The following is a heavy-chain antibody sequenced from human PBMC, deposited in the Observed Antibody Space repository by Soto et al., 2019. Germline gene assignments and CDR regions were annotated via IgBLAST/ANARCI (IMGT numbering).Heavy chain of an antibody. D-gene: IGHD3-10*01. V-gene: IGHV3-23*01. J-gene: IGHJ4*02. Sequence: PGGSLRLSCAASGFTFSSYAMSWVRQAPGKGLEWVSAISGSGGSTYYADSVKGRFTISRDNSKNTLYLQMNSLRAEGTAVYHCAKDRYYYGSGSSLLGYWGQGTLVTVSS. CDR2: ISGSGGST. CDR1: GFTFSSYA. CDR3: AKDRYYYGSGSSLLGY.